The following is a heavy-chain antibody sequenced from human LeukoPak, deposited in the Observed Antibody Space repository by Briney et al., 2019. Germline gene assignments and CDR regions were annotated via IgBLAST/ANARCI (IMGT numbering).Heavy chain of an antibody. V-gene: IGHV3-11*01. CDR1: GFTFSDYY. CDR2: ISRGGNSI. J-gene: IGHJ4*02. Sequence: GGSLRLSCAASGFTFSDYYMNWLRQAPGKGLEWVSSISRGGNSIYYADSVKGRFTISRDNAENSLYLQMNSLRAEDTAVYYCARDQYLDYRGQGTLVTVSS. CDR3: ARDQYLDY.